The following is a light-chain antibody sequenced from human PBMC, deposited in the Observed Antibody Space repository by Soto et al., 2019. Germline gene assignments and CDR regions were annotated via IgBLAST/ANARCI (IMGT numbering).Light chain of an antibody. J-gene: IGKJ5*01. CDR1: QSLVHSDGIAY. CDR2: KVS. V-gene: IGKV2-30*02. CDR3: MQGTHWPIT. Sequence: DIVMTQTPLSLPVTLGQPVSISCRSSQSLVHSDGIAYFSWFQQRPGRSPRRLIYKVSNRDSGVPARFSGSGSGTDFALKISRVEAEDVGVYYCMQGTHWPITFGQGTRLEIK.